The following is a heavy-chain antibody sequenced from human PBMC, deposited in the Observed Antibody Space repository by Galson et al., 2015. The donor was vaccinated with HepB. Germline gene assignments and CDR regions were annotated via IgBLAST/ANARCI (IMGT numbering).Heavy chain of an antibody. V-gene: IGHV3-48*02. CDR3: VRLHENTLWAFDI. D-gene: IGHD2-2*02. J-gene: IGHJ3*02. Sequence: SLRLSCAASGFSFDIYSMNWVRQAPGKGLEWISYIYPTGTPTYYADSVKGRFTIARDSGTNSLFLHMNTLRDDDTVVYYCVRLHENTLWAFDIWGQGTTVTVSS. CDR2: IYPTGTPT. CDR1: GFSFDIYS.